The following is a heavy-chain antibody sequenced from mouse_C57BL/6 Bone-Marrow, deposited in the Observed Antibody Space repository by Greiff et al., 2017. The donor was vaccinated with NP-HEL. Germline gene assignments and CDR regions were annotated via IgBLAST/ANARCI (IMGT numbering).Heavy chain of an antibody. CDR3: ARGYDYDDY. D-gene: IGHD2-4*01. CDR2: IRYDGSN. CDR1: GYTITSGYY. Sequence: EVHLVESGPGLVKPSQSLSLTCSVTGYTITSGYYWNWIRQFPGNKLEWRGYIRYDGSNNYNPYLKNRISLTRDTSKNQFFLKLNSVTTEDTATYYCARGYDYDDYWGQGTTLTVSS. V-gene: IGHV3-6*01. J-gene: IGHJ2*01.